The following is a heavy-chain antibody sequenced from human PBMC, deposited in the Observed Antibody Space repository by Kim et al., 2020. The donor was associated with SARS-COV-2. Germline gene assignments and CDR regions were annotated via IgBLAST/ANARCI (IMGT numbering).Heavy chain of an antibody. CDR3: ARGLWRRWLQFPYNWFDP. J-gene: IGHJ5*02. D-gene: IGHD2-21*01. CDR1: GGSFSGYY. Sequence: SETLSLTCAVYGGSFSGYYWSWIRQPPGKGLEWIGEINHSGSTNYNPSLKSRVTISVDTSKNQFSLKLSSVTAADTAVYYCARGLWRRWLQFPYNWFDPWGQGTLVTVSS. V-gene: IGHV4-34*01. CDR2: INHSGST.